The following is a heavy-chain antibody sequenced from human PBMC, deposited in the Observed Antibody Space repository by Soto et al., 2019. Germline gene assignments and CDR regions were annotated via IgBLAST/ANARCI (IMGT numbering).Heavy chain of an antibody. CDR3: ARVSIAGAGIAYYFDY. J-gene: IGHJ4*02. V-gene: IGHV3-30-3*01. D-gene: IGHD6-19*01. CDR1: GFSFSSCA. Sequence: QVQLVESGGGVVQPGRSLRLSCAASGFSFSSCAMHWVRQAPGKGLEWVAVVSHDGSNKYYADSVKGRVTISRDNSINTVYLHMNSLRAEDTAVYYCARVSIAGAGIAYYFDYWGQGTLVTVSS. CDR2: VSHDGSNK.